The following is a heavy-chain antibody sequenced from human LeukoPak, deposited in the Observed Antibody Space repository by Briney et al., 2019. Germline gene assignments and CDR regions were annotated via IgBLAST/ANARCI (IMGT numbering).Heavy chain of an antibody. V-gene: IGHV3-30*18. CDR3: AKEASYHYDSSGHLDY. CDR2: YDGSNK. J-gene: IGHJ4*02. Sequence: YDGSNKYYADSVKGRFTISRDNSKNTLYLQMNSLRAEDTAVYYCAKEASYHYDSSGHLDYWGQGTLVTVSS. D-gene: IGHD3-22*01.